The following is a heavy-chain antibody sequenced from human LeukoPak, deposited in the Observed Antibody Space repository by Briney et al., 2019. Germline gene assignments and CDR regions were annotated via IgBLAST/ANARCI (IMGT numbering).Heavy chain of an antibody. D-gene: IGHD5-18*01. CDR1: GFTFSSYG. Sequence: PGGSLRLSCAASGFTFSSYGMHWVRQAPGKGLEWVAVISYDGSNKYYADSVKGRFTISRDNSKNTLYLQMNSLRAEDTAVYYCAKDRARKRGYSYGSAVDYWGQGTLVTVSS. CDR3: AKDRARKRGYSYGSAVDY. V-gene: IGHV3-30*18. J-gene: IGHJ4*02. CDR2: ISYDGSNK.